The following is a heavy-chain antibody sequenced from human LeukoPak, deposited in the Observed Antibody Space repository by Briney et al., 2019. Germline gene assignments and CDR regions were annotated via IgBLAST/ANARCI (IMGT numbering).Heavy chain of an antibody. CDR1: GYSISSGYY. Sequence: PSETLSLTCTVSGYSISSGYYWGWIRQPPGKGLEWIGSIYHSGSTYYNPSLKSRVTISVDTSKNQFSLKLSSVTAADTAVYYCARESDQEWYPDYWGQGTLVTVSS. J-gene: IGHJ4*02. V-gene: IGHV4-38-2*02. CDR3: ARESDQEWYPDY. CDR2: IYHSGST. D-gene: IGHD3-3*01.